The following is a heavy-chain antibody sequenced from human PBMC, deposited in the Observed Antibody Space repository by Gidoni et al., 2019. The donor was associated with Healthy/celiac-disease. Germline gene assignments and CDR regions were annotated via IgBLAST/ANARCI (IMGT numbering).Heavy chain of an antibody. D-gene: IGHD6-19*01. CDR1: GFSLSNARMG. Sequence: QVTLKESGPVLVKPTETLTLTCTVSGFSLSNARMGVSWIRQPPGKALEWLAHIFSNDEKSYSTSLKSRLTISKDTSKSQVVLTMTNMDPVDTATYYCARIQPQQWSDPYYFDYWGQGTLVTVSS. CDR3: ARIQPQQWSDPYYFDY. J-gene: IGHJ4*02. V-gene: IGHV2-26*01. CDR2: IFSNDEK.